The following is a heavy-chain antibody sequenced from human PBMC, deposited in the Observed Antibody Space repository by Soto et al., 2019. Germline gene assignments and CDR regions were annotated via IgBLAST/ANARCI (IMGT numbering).Heavy chain of an antibody. CDR2: IYYSGST. J-gene: IGHJ6*03. CDR1: GGSISSYY. CDR3: ARGGYYYCYMDV. Sequence: QVQLQESGPGLVKPSETLSLTCTVSGGSISSYYWSWIRQPPGKGLEWIGYIYYSGSTNYNPSLKSRVTISVDTSKNQFSLKLSSVTAADTAVYYCARGGYYYCYMDVWGKGTTVTVSS. V-gene: IGHV4-59*01.